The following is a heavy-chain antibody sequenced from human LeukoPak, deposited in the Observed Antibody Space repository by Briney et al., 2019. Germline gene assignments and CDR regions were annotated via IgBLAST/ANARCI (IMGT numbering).Heavy chain of an antibody. Sequence: GESLRLSCAASGFIFSTYGMHWVRQAPGKGLEWMAFIPYDGTNKDYADSVKGRFTFSRDNSKNMVYLQMNSLRVEDTALYYCAKPEYTNSSRVDYWGQGTLVTVSS. CDR3: AKPEYTNSSRVDY. CDR2: IPYDGTNK. V-gene: IGHV3-30*02. J-gene: IGHJ4*02. D-gene: IGHD6-6*01. CDR1: GFIFSTYG.